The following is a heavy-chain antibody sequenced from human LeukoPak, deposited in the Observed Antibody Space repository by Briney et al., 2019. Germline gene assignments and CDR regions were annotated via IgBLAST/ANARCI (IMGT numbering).Heavy chain of an antibody. J-gene: IGHJ3*02. Sequence: SETLSLTCTVSGDSISSTSYYWGWIRQPPGKGLEWIGSIYYSGSTYYNPSLKSRVTISVDTSKNQFSLKLSSVTAADTAVYYCASGHGGYSGHLAHAFDIWGQGTMVTVSS. CDR2: IYYSGST. D-gene: IGHD5-12*01. CDR3: ASGHGGYSGHLAHAFDI. V-gene: IGHV4-39*07. CDR1: GDSISSTSYY.